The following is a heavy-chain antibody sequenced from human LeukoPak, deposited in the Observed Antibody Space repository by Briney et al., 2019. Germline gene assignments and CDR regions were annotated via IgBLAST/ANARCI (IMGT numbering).Heavy chain of an antibody. CDR1: GYTFTGYY. J-gene: IGHJ5*02. D-gene: IGHD2-21*01. CDR3: ARGAPVFRWFDP. V-gene: IGHV1-2*02. CDR2: INPNSGGT. Sequence: ASVKVSCKASGYTFTGYYMHWVRQAPGQGPEWMGWINPNSGGTNYAQKFQGRVTMTRDTSISTAYMELSRLRSDDTAVYYCARGAPVFRWFDPWGQGTLVTVSS.